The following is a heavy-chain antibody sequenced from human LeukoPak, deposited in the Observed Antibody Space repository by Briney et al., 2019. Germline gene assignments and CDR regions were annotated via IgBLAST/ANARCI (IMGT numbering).Heavy chain of an antibody. CDR2: IIPAFGPT. J-gene: IGHJ3*02. Sequence: SVKVSCKASGGTFSSYVISWVRQAPGQGLEWMGGIIPAFGPTNYAQRFQGRLTLTADVSASTAYMALSSLTSDDTAVYYCAGEGEPAMTLVRGEAFDIWGQGTMVIVSS. CDR3: AGEGEPAMTLVRGEAFDI. D-gene: IGHD3-10*01. V-gene: IGHV1-69*13. CDR1: GGTFSSYV.